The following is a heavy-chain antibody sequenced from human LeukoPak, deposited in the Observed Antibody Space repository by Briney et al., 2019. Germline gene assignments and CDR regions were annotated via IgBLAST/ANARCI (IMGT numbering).Heavy chain of an antibody. J-gene: IGHJ4*02. CDR3: ARDLGYCSGGSCYGLGN. Sequence: ASVKVSCKASGYTFNVYYIHWVRQAPGQGLEWMAWINPNSGGTNYAQKFQGRVTMTRDTSISTAYMELSRLRSDDTAVYYCARDLGYCSGGSCYGLGNWGQGTLVTVSS. CDR2: INPNSGGT. D-gene: IGHD2-15*01. V-gene: IGHV1-2*02. CDR1: GYTFNVYY.